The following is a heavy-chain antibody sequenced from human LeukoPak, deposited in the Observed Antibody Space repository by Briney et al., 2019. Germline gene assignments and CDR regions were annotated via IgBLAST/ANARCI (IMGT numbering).Heavy chain of an antibody. D-gene: IGHD4-17*01. CDR1: GFTFSSYS. J-gene: IGHJ4*02. V-gene: IGHV3-21*01. Sequence: KAGGSLRLSCAASGFTFSSYSMNWVRQAPGKGLEWVSSISSSSSYIYYADSVKGRFTISRDNAKNSLYLQMNSLRAEDTAVYYCARNRRRTTVTAYYFDYWGQGTLVTVSS. CDR3: ARNRRRTTVTAYYFDY. CDR2: ISSSSSYI.